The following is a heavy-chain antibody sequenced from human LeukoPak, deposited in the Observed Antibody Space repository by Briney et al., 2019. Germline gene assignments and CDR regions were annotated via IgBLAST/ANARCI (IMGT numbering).Heavy chain of an antibody. J-gene: IGHJ4*02. CDR3: AKSAHSSWYGALDY. Sequence: GGSLRLSCAASGFILSTYGMHWVRQAPGKGLEWVAVISHDGSNEFYADSVKGRFSISRDNSKNTQYLQMNSLRAEDTAVYYCAKSAHSSWYGALDYWGQGTLVTVSS. CDR1: GFILSTYG. CDR2: ISHDGSNE. V-gene: IGHV3-30*18. D-gene: IGHD6-13*01.